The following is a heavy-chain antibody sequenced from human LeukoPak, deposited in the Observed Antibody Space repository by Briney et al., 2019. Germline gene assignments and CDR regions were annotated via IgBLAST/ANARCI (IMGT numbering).Heavy chain of an antibody. CDR1: GYTFTSYG. CDR3: ARVVVGRGAFVI. D-gene: IGHD2-15*01. CDR2: IIVYNGNT. J-gene: IGHJ3*02. Sequence: ASVKVSCKASGYTFTSYGISWVRQAPGQGLEWMGWIIVYNGNTNYAQKFQGRVTMTRDTSISTAYMDLRRLRSDDTAVYYCARVVVGRGAFVIWGQGTMVTVSS. V-gene: IGHV1-18*01.